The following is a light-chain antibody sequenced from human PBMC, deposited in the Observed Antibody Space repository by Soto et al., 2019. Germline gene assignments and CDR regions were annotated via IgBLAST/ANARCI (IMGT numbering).Light chain of an antibody. Sequence: EIVLTQSPATVSVSPMGRATLSFMASRSLSSINLAWFQQKPGQAPRLLIYDASNRATGIPARFSGSGSGTDFTLTISSLEPEDFAVYYCQQRSNWPRTFGQGTKV. J-gene: IGKJ1*01. CDR3: QQRSNWPRT. CDR1: RSLSSIN. V-gene: IGKV3-11*01. CDR2: DAS.